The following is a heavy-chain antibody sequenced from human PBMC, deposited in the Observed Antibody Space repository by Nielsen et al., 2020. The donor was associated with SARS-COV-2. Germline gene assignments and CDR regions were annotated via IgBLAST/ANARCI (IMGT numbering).Heavy chain of an antibody. V-gene: IGHV3-23*01. CDR3: AKDMRATTVAFDY. CDR2: IGTTGDKT. CDR1: GFSFSSYA. J-gene: IGHJ4*02. Sequence: GESLKISCAASGFSFSSYAMTWVRQAPGKGLEWVSSIGTTGDKTYYADSVKGRFTISRDNSKNTLYLQMNSLRAEDTAVYYCAKDMRATTVAFDYWGQGTLVTVSS. D-gene: IGHD1-26*01.